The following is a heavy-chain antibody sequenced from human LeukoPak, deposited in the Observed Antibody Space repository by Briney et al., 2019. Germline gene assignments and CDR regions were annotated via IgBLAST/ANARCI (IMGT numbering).Heavy chain of an antibody. V-gene: IGHV4-39*02. CDR2: IYYSGSN. J-gene: IGHJ6*03. D-gene: IGHD2-2*01. CDR1: GGSISSSSYY. Sequence: SETLSLTCTVSGGSISSSSYYWGWIRQPPGKGLEWIGNIYYSGSNYYNPYLKIPVTISVDTSQNQFFLKLSSVTAADTAVYCCAREAGGAAMPLGYYYMDVWGKGTTVTVSS. CDR3: AREAGGAAMPLGYYYMDV.